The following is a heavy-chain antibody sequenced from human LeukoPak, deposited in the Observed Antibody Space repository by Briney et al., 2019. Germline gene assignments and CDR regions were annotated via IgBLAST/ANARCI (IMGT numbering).Heavy chain of an antibody. J-gene: IGHJ6*03. D-gene: IGHD4-17*01. Sequence: GGSLRLSCAASGFTFSSYWMHWVRQAPGKGLVWVSRINTDGSSTSYADSVKGRFTISRDNATNTLYLQMNSLRAEDTAVYYCARGNNDYGDYYYMDVWGKGTTVTVSS. CDR2: INTDGSST. CDR3: ARGNNDYGDYYYMDV. CDR1: GFTFSSYW. V-gene: IGHV3-74*01.